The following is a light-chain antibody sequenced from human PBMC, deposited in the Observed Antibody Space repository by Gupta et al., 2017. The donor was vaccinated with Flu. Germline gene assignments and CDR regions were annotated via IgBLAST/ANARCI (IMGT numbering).Light chain of an antibody. V-gene: IGLV2-11*01. Sequence: SALPQPRFLSGSPGQSFTIPCTGTSSDVGGSDYLSWYQQEPGKAPKFIIYDVSTRPPGVPDRFSGSKSGNTASLTIAGLQAEDEADYFCCSYAGRYTYVFGSGTTVTVL. CDR2: DVS. CDR1: SSDVGGSDY. CDR3: CSYAGRYTYV. J-gene: IGLJ1*01.